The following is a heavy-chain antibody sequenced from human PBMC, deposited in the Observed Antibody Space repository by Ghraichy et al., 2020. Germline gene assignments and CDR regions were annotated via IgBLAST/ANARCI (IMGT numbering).Heavy chain of an antibody. D-gene: IGHD1-26*01. V-gene: IGHV3-21*01. CDR1: GFTFSSYS. CDR3: ARDRGVSGSYDALLFDP. J-gene: IGHJ5*02. CDR2: ISSSSSYI. Sequence: GESLNISCAASGFTFSSYSMNWVRQAPGKGLEWVSSISSSSSYIYYADSVKGRFTISRDNAKNSLYLQMNSLRAEDTAVYYCARDRGVSGSYDALLFDPWGQGTLVTVSS.